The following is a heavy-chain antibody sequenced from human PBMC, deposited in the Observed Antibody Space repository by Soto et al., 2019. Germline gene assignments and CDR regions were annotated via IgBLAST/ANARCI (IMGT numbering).Heavy chain of an antibody. CDR3: ARLAVDTAMARYYYYGMDV. D-gene: IGHD5-18*01. CDR1: GGSISSYY. CDR2: IYYSGST. V-gene: IGHV4-59*01. J-gene: IGHJ6*02. Sequence: PSETLSLTCTVSGGSISSYYWSWIRQPPGKGLEWIGYIYYSGSTNYNPSLKSRVTISVDTSKNQFSLKLSSVTAADTAVYYCARLAVDTAMARYYYYGMDVWGQGTTVTV.